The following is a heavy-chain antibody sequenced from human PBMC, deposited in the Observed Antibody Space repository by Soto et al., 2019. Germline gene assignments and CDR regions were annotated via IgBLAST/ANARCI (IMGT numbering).Heavy chain of an antibody. V-gene: IGHV3-7*03. CDR2: IKQDGREK. J-gene: IGHJ6*02. CDR1: GFTFSSYW. D-gene: IGHD6-13*01. CDR3: ARDEDSSSWYRGYYYYYGMDV. Sequence: EVQLVESGGGLVQPGGSLRLSCAASGFTFSSYWMSWVRQAPGQGLEWVANIKQDGREKYYVDSVKGRFTISRDNAKNSLYLQMNSLRAEDTAVYYCARDEDSSSWYRGYYYYYGMDVWGQGTTVTVSS.